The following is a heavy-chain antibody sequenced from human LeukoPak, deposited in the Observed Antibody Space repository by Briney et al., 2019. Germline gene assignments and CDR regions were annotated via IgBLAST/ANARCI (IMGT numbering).Heavy chain of an antibody. V-gene: IGHV4-59*01. D-gene: IGHD2/OR15-2a*01. Sequence: NPSETLSLTCTVSGVSISSYYWSWLRQPPGKTLEWVAYIHYTGTTNYNPSLESRVTVSVDTSRNQFSLRLRSVAAADTAVYYCARLRGNYFPDVWGQGTLVTVSS. CDR3: ARLRGNYFPDV. J-gene: IGHJ1*01. CDR2: IHYTGTT. CDR1: GVSISSYY.